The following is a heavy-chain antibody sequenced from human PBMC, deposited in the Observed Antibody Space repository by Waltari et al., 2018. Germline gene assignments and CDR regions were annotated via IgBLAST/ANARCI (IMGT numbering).Heavy chain of an antibody. Sequence: QLQLQESGPGLVKPSETLSLTCTVSGGSISSSSYYWGWIRQPPGKGLEWIGSIYYSGSTYYNPSLKSRGTISVDTSKNQFSLKLSSVTAADTAVYYCARLGATTLDYWGQGTLVTVSS. CDR2: IYYSGST. CDR3: ARLGATTLDY. J-gene: IGHJ4*02. V-gene: IGHV4-39*01. D-gene: IGHD5-12*01. CDR1: GGSISSSSYY.